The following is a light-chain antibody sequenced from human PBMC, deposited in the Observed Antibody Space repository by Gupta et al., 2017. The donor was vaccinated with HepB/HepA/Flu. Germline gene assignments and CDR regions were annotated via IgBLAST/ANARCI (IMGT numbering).Light chain of an antibody. CDR3: SSFTSTITLVV. CDR2: DVG. J-gene: IGLJ2*01. CDR1: SRDIGAYDS. Sequence: SALTQPASVSGSPGQSITISCTGTSRDIGAYDSVSWYQQYPGKAPNLLIYDVGARPSGISTRFSGSKSGNTASLTISGLQTEDEAAYFCSSFTSTITLVVFGGGTKLTVL. V-gene: IGLV2-14*03.